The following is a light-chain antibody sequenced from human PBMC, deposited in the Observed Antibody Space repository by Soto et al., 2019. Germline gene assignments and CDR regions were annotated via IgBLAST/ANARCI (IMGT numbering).Light chain of an antibody. CDR1: QDISRW. CDR3: LQAKSFPLT. J-gene: IGKJ5*01. V-gene: IGKV1-12*01. CDR2: AAS. Sequence: DIQMTQSPSSVSASVGDRVTITCRASQDISRWLAWYQQKPGEAPELLIYAASTLQSGVPPRFSGSGSGTDFTLTINSLQPEDFATYFCLQAKSFPLTFGQGTRLEIK.